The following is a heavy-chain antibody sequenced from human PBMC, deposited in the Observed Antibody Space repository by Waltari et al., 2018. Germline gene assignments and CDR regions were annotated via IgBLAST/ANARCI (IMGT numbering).Heavy chain of an antibody. V-gene: IGHV3-53*01. CDR3: AGIPVAGTGRRGMDV. CDR2: IYSGGST. Sequence: EVQLVESGGGLIQPGGSLRLSCAVSGFTVSSNYMSWVRQAPGKGLECVSVIYSGGSTYYADSVKGRFTVSRDNSKNTLYLQMNSLRAEDTAVYYCAGIPVAGTGRRGMDVWGQGTTVSVSS. D-gene: IGHD6-19*01. J-gene: IGHJ6*02. CDR1: GFTVSSNY.